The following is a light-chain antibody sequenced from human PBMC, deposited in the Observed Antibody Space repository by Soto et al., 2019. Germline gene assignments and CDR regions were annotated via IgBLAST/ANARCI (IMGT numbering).Light chain of an antibody. V-gene: IGLV1-51*02. J-gene: IGLJ1*01. CDR2: ENN. CDR3: GTWDSSLSAGRV. Sequence: QSVLTQPPSVSAAPGQKVTISCSGNSSKFGNNYVSWYQQLPGTAPKLLIYENNKRPSGIPDRFSGSKSGTSATLGITGLQTGDEADYYCGTWDSSLSAGRVFGTGTKVTVL. CDR1: SSKFGNNY.